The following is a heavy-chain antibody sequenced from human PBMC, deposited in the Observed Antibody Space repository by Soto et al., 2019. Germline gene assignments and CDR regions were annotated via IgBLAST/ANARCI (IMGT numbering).Heavy chain of an antibody. CDR3: ARDWYDYVWGSYNYYGMDV. D-gene: IGHD3-16*01. CDR1: GGSFSGYY. CDR2: INHSGST. Sequence: PSETLSLTCAVYGGSFSGYYWSWIRQPPGKGLEWIGEINHSGSTNYNPSLKSRVTISVDTSKNQFSLKLSSVTAADTAVYYCARDWYDYVWGSYNYYGMDVWGQGTTVTVSS. J-gene: IGHJ6*02. V-gene: IGHV4-34*01.